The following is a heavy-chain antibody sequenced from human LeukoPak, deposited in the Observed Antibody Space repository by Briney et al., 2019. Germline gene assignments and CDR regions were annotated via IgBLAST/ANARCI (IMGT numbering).Heavy chain of an antibody. Sequence: SETLSLTCTVSGGSISSYYWSWIRQPPGKGLEWIGYIYYSGSTNYNPSLKSRVTISVDTSKTQFSLNLSSGTAAHRTVHYCTRNGRDGHNYVGYWGQGTLGTVSS. CDR2: IYYSGST. CDR3: TRNGRDGHNYVGY. D-gene: IGHD5-24*01. J-gene: IGHJ4*02. V-gene: IGHV4-59*01. CDR1: GGSISSYY.